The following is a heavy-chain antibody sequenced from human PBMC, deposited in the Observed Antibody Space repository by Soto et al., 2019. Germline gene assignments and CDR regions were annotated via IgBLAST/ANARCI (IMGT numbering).Heavy chain of an antibody. Sequence: QEQLVQSGAEATKPGSSVKVSCKASGGLFSSYPISWLRQVPGHGLEWTGGTIPVFQTAYYTQRFQGRVTITADESTNTAYMELSSLRSEDTAIYYCARGGSGYTWFNEFWGQGTLVTVSS. V-gene: IGHV1-69*01. CDR2: TIPVFQTA. CDR1: GGLFSSYP. J-gene: IGHJ4*02. CDR3: ARGGSGYTWFNEF. D-gene: IGHD3-22*01.